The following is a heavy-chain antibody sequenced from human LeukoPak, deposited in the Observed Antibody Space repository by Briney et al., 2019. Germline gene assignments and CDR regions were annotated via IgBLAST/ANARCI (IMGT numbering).Heavy chain of an antibody. Sequence: GGSLRLSCAASGFTFSDYYMSWIRQAPGKGLEWVSYISSSGSTIYYADSVKGRFTISRDNAKNSLYLQMNSLRAEDTAVYYCAREYCSRTSCSLDGMDVWGQGTTVTVSS. CDR2: ISSSGSTI. CDR1: GFTFSDYY. CDR3: AREYCSRTSCSLDGMDV. J-gene: IGHJ6*02. D-gene: IGHD2-2*01. V-gene: IGHV3-11*01.